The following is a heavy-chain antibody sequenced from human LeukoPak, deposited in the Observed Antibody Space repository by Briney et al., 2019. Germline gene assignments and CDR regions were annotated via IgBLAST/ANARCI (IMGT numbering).Heavy chain of an antibody. CDR2: ITSDNTYI. Sequence: GGSLRLYCVVSGFTFNTYTMNWVRQAPGKGLEWVSSITSDNTYIHYAGSVKGRFTISRDNAKNSLYLQMDSLRAGDTAVYYCARDLVGATIDTFDYWGPGTLVTVSS. D-gene: IGHD1-26*01. J-gene: IGHJ4*02. CDR3: ARDLVGATIDTFDY. CDR1: GFTFNTYT. V-gene: IGHV3-21*04.